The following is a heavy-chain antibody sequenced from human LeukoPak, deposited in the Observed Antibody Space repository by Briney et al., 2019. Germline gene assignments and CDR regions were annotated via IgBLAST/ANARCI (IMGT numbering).Heavy chain of an antibody. CDR1: GHSISSGYY. CDR3: ARHRGDNSNPRYYFYYVDV. J-gene: IGHJ6*03. D-gene: IGHD4-11*01. V-gene: IGHV4-38-2*01. Sequence: SETLSLTCSVSGHSISSGYYWGWIRQPPGKGVEWIGTMYHRGSNYYNPSLKSRVTMSGETSKNHFSLKLSSVLAADAAVYYCARHRGDNSNPRYYFYYVDVWGKGTTVTVSS. CDR2: MYHRGSN.